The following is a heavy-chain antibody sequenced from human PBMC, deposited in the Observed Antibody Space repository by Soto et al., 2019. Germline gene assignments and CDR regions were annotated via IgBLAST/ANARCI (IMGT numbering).Heavy chain of an antibody. Sequence: PGGSLRLSCAASEVTFSSYPMTWVRQAPGKGLEWVSSICGNGGCAYYADSVKGRFTISRDNSKNTLYLQMNSLRAEDTAVYYCVKDAPRICVLRQGTTVTVSS. D-gene: IGHD3-3*01. CDR3: VKDAPRICV. CDR1: EVTFSSYP. V-gene: IGHV3-23*01. J-gene: IGHJ6*02. CDR2: ICGNGGCA.